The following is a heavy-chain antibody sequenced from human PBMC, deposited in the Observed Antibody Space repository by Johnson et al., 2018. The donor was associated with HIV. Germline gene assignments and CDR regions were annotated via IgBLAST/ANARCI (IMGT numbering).Heavy chain of an antibody. V-gene: IGHV3-30*14. D-gene: IGHD3-10*01. CDR2: ISFDGSNK. CDR3: ARGGSQSPYAFDI. CDR1: GFTFSSYA. J-gene: IGHJ3*02. Sequence: QVQLVESGGGLVQPGRSLRLSCAASGFTFSSYAMHWVRQAPGKGLEWVAVISFDGSNKYYADSVKGRFSISRDNAKNTLYLQMNSLRAGDTAVYYCARGGSQSPYAFDIWGQGTMVTVSS.